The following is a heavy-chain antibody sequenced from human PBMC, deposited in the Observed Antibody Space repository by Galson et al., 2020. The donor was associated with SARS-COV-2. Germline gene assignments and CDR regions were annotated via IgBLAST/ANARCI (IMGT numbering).Heavy chain of an antibody. CDR3: ARGSPTSRYCTANSCPQIFDS. V-gene: IGHV4-61*09. CDR2: VFSSGTT. Sequence: SETLSLTCSVSGVSITNGDYSWNWIRQPADKGLEWIGHVFSSGTTNYNPSLKSRVTISIDAPTNHFSLKLSSVTAADTALYFCARGSPTSRYCTANSCPQIFDSWGQGTRVTVSS. D-gene: IGHD2-8*02. CDR1: GVSITNGDYS. J-gene: IGHJ4*02.